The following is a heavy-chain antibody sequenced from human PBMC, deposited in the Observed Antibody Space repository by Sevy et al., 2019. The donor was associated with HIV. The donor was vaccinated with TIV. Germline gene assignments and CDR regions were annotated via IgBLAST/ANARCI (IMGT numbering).Heavy chain of an antibody. CDR2: ITWNSGGI. CDR1: GLTFDDYA. V-gene: IGHV3-9*01. D-gene: IGHD6-13*01. Sequence: GGSLRLSCVVSGLTFDDYAMHWVRRPPGKGLEGVSGITWNSGGIGYADPVKGRFTISRDNAKKSLYLQMNSLRIEDTAFYYCAGGAAAGRWFDSWGQGTLVTVSS. J-gene: IGHJ5*01. CDR3: AGGAAAGRWFDS.